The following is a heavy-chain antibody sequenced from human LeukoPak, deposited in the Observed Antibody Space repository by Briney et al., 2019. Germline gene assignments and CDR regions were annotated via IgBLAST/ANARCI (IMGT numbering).Heavy chain of an antibody. J-gene: IGHJ4*02. D-gene: IGHD3-3*01. CDR2: IYTCGST. Sequence: PSETLSLTCTVSGGSISSYHWSWIRQPAGKGLEWIGRIYTCGSTNYNPSLKSRVTMSVDTSKNQFSLKLSSVTAADTAVYYCARVGTDFWSGYTPYFDYWGQGTLVTVSS. CDR1: GGSISSYH. V-gene: IGHV4-4*07. CDR3: ARVGTDFWSGYTPYFDY.